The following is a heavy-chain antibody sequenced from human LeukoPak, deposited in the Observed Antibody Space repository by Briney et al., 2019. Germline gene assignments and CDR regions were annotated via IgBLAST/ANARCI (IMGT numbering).Heavy chain of an antibody. D-gene: IGHD3-22*01. J-gene: IGHJ4*02. CDR2: IYYSGST. CDR3: ARDFGSGYCDY. Sequence: PSETLSLTCTVSAVSISSYYWSWIRQPPGKGLEWIGYIYYSGSTNYNPSLKSRVTISVDTSKNQFSLKLSSVTAADTAVYYCARDFGSGYCDYWGQGTLVTVSS. V-gene: IGHV4-59*01. CDR1: AVSISSYY.